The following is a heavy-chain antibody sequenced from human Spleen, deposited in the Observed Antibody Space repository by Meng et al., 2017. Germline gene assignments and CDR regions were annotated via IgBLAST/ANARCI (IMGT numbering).Heavy chain of an antibody. J-gene: IGHJ6*02. CDR1: GYFISSGYY. CDR2: VYHSGST. Sequence: SETLSLTCGVSGYFISSGYYWAWIRQPPGKGLEWIGSVYHSGSTYYNPSLKSRATLSVDTSKNQFSLKLSSVTAADTAVYYCARDHDGHGYYYYGMDVWGQGTMVTVSS. CDR3: ARDHDGHGYYYYGMDV. D-gene: IGHD5-24*01. V-gene: IGHV4-38-2*02.